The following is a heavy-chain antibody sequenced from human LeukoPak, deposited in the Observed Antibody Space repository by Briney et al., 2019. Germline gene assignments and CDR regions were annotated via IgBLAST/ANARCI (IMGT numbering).Heavy chain of an antibody. J-gene: IGHJ4*02. V-gene: IGHV4-34*01. CDR1: GGSFSGYY. CDR2: INHSGST. CDR3: ARARSNTYPPDY. Sequence: PSETLSLTCAVYGGSFSGYYWSWIRQPPGKGLEWIGEINHSGSTNYNPSLKSRVTISVDTSKNQFSLKLSSVTAADTAVYYCARARSNTYPPDYWGQGTLVTVSS. D-gene: IGHD2-2*02.